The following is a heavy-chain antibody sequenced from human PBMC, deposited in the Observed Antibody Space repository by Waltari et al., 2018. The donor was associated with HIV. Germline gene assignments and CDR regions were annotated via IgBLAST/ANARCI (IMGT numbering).Heavy chain of an antibody. CDR2: ISSSSSTI. Sequence: EVQLVESGGGLVQPGGSLRLSCAASGFTFSSYSMNWVRQAPEKVLEGVSYISSSSSTIYSADSVKGRFTISRDNAKNSLYLQMNSLRAEDTAVYYCARHNLLGRVGRIDPWGQGILVTVSS. CDR3: ARHNLLGRVGRIDP. J-gene: IGHJ5*02. V-gene: IGHV3-48*01. D-gene: IGHD1-20*01. CDR1: GFTFSSYS.